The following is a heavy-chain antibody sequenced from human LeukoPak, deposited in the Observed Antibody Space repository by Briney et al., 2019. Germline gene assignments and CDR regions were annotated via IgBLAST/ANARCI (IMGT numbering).Heavy chain of an antibody. J-gene: IGHJ4*02. CDR1: GFTFSSYS. Sequence: GGSLRLSCAASGFTFSSYSMNWVRQAPGKGLEWVSSISCSSSYIYYADSVRGRFTISRDNAKNSLYLQMNSLRVEDTAVYYCARGRPHGNDYWGQGTLVTVSS. V-gene: IGHV3-21*01. D-gene: IGHD5-24*01. CDR2: ISCSSSYI. CDR3: ARGRPHGNDY.